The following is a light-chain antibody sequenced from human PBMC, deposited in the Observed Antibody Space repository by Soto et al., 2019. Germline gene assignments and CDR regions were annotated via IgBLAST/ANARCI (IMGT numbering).Light chain of an antibody. CDR2: DAS. CDR3: QQRSNWPRT. CDR1: QRVSSY. V-gene: IGKV3-11*01. J-gene: IGKJ2*01. Sequence: EIVLTQSPATLSLSPGERATLSCRASQRVSSYLAWYQQKPGQAPRLLIYDASNRATGIPARFSGSGSGTDFTLTISSLEPEDFAVYYCQQRSNWPRTFGQGNKLEIK.